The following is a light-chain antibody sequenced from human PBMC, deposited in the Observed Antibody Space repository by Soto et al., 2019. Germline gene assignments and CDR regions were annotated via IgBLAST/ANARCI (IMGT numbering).Light chain of an antibody. CDR3: QQRTNWSWT. J-gene: IGKJ1*01. V-gene: IGKV3-11*01. CDR1: QSLDSS. Sequence: ESVLSQSPATLSLSPGERATLSCRASQSLDSSLAWFQQKPGQAPRLLIYDVSYRASGIPARFSGSGSRTDFTLTIRSLEPEDFAVYYCQQRTNWSWTFGQGTKVDI. CDR2: DVS.